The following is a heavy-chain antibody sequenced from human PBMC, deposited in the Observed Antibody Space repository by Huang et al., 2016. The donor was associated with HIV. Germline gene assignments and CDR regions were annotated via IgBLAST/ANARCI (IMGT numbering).Heavy chain of an antibody. D-gene: IGHD3-3*01. V-gene: IGHV3-30*03. Sequence: QILLIESGGGVVQPGRSLRLSCAASGFTFSSYGMHWVRQAPGKGLEGGVVISYDEDNKYYADSVRGRFTISRDNSKNTLDLQMNSLRIEDTAVYYCARGPIRFLAWLLNFDYWGQGALVTVSS. J-gene: IGHJ4*02. CDR3: ARGPIRFLAWLLNFDY. CDR2: ISYDEDNK. CDR1: GFTFSSYG.